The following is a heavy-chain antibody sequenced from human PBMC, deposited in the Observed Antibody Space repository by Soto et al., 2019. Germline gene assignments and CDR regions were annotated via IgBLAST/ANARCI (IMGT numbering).Heavy chain of an antibody. V-gene: IGHV3-74*01. Sequence: EVRLVESGGGLVQPGGSLRLSCAASGFTLSRHWMHWVRQAPGKGLLWLSRISGDGSNTNNADSVKGRFTSSRDNTKNTLYLQMNSLRVEDTAVYFCARGGPYASGSSYFDYWGQGVLVTVSS. J-gene: IGHJ4*02. CDR2: ISGDGSNT. D-gene: IGHD3-10*01. CDR3: ARGGPYASGSSYFDY. CDR1: GFTLSRHW.